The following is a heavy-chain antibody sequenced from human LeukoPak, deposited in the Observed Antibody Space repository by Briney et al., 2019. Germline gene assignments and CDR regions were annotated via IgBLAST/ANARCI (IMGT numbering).Heavy chain of an antibody. V-gene: IGHV3-48*03. Sequence: PGGSLRLSCAASGFTFSNYEMNWVRQAPGKGLEWVSSIGSSGGAIHYADSVEGRFAISRDDAKNSLYLQMNSLRAEDTAVYYCARDFTLWGQGTLVTVSS. CDR1: GFTFSNYE. CDR3: ARDFTL. CDR2: IGSSGGAI. J-gene: IGHJ4*02.